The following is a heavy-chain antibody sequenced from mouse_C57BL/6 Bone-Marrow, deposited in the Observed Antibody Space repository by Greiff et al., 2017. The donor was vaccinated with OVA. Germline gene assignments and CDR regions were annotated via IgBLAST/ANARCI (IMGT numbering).Heavy chain of an antibody. CDR3: ARRGRITTVVVEGLYARDY. D-gene: IGHD1-1*01. Sequence: QVQLQQPGAELVRPGTSVKLSCKASGYTFTSYWMHWVKQRPGQGLEWIGVIDPSDSYNNYNQKFKGKATLTVDTSSSTAYMQLSSLTSEDFAVYYCARRGRITTVVVEGLYARDYWGQGTSVTVSS. J-gene: IGHJ4*01. V-gene: IGHV1-59*01. CDR1: GYTFTSYW. CDR2: IDPSDSYN.